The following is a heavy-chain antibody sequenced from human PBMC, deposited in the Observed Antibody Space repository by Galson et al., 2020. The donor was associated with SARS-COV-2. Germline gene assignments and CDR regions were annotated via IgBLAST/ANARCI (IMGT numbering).Heavy chain of an antibody. J-gene: IGHJ1*01. CDR1: GFTVSSNY. D-gene: IGHD6-19*01. Sequence: TGGYLRLYCAASGFTVSSNYMSWVRQAPGKGLEWVSVIYSGDSTYYADSVKGRFTISRDNIKNTLYLQMTSLRVEDTAVYYCARERNRRAVATTFQHWGQGTLVTVSS. V-gene: IGHV3-66*01. CDR3: ARERNRRAVATTFQH. CDR2: IYSGDST.